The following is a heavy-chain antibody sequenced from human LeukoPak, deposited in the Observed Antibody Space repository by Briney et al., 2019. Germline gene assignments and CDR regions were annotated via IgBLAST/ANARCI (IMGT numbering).Heavy chain of an antibody. J-gene: IGHJ4*02. Sequence: PSETLSLTCAVYGGSFSGYYWSWIRQPPGTGLEGIGEISHSGSTNYNPSLKSRVTISVDTSKNQFSLKLSSVTAADTAMYYCARGSGSYSYEDYWGQGTLVTVSS. V-gene: IGHV4-34*01. CDR2: ISHSGST. CDR1: GGSFSGYY. CDR3: ARGSGSYSYEDY. D-gene: IGHD1-26*01.